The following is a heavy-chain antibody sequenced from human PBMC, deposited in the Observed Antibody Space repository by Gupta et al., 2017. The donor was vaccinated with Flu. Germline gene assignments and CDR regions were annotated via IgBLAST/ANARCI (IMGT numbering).Heavy chain of an antibody. CDR2: IYYSGST. V-gene: IGHV4-31*03. CDR1: GGSISNDNHY. D-gene: IGHD6-19*01. Sequence: QVQLQESGPGLVKPSQTLSLTCTVSGGSISNDNHYWNWIRQHPGKGLEWIGYIYYSGSTYYNPSLKGRVSISVDTSKNQFSLKLSSVTAADTAVYFGARDIAVAGMWFDPWGQGTLVTVSS. J-gene: IGHJ5*02. CDR3: ARDIAVAGMWFDP.